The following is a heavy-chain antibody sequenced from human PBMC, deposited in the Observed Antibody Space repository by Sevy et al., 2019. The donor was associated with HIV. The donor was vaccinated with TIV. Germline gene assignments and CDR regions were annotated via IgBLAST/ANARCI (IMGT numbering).Heavy chain of an antibody. CDR2: IKSKTDGGTT. V-gene: IGHV3-15*01. D-gene: IGHD1-26*01. CDR1: GFTFSNAW. Sequence: GGSLRLSCAASGFTFSNAWMSWVRQAPGKGLEWVGRIKSKTDGGTTDYAAPVKGRVTISRDDSKNTLYLQMNRLKNEDTAVYYCTTRQIVATNAFDIWGQGTMVTVSS. J-gene: IGHJ3*02. CDR3: TTRQIVATNAFDI.